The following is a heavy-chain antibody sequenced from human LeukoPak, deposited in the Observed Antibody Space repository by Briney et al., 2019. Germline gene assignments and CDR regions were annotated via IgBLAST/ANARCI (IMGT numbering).Heavy chain of an antibody. CDR2: ISGDGGRT. CDR1: GFIFYDYA. V-gene: IGHV3-43*02. D-gene: IGHD3-10*01. Sequence: PGGSLRLSCAASGFIFYDYAMHWVRQAPGKGLEWVSLISGDGGRTYYTDSVKGRFTISRDNSKHSLYLQMNSLRTEDTASYYCTKNGGYSDAFDIWGQGTMVTVSS. CDR3: TKNGGYSDAFDI. J-gene: IGHJ3*02.